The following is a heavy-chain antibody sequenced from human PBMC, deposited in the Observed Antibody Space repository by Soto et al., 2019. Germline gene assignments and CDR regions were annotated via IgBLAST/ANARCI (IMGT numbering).Heavy chain of an antibody. J-gene: IGHJ4*02. V-gene: IGHV1-69*01. CDR2: IIPIFGRA. Sequence: QVQLVQSGAEVKKPGSSVKVSCKASGGTFSSYSINWVRQAPGQGLEWMGGIIPIFGRANYAQKFQGRVTITADESTSTAYVELSSLRSDDTGVHYCARAGGRHGGGVAYWGQGPVVTVS. CDR1: GGTFSSYS. CDR3: ARAGGRHGGGVAY. D-gene: IGHD1-1*01.